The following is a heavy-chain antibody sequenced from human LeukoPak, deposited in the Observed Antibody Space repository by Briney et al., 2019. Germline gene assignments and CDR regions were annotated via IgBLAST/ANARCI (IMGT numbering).Heavy chain of an antibody. CDR2: INHSGST. CDR3: ARGLGIY. Sequence: SETLSLTCAVYGGSFSGYYWSWIRQPPGMGLEWIGEINHSGSTNYNPSLKSRVTISVDTSKNQFSLKLSSVTAADTAVYYCARGLGIYWGQGTLVTVSS. J-gene: IGHJ4*02. V-gene: IGHV4-34*01. D-gene: IGHD1-14*01. CDR1: GGSFSGYY.